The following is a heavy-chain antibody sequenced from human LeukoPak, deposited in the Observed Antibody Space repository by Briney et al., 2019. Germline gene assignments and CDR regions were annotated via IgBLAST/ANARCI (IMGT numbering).Heavy chain of an antibody. J-gene: IGHJ6*02. CDR2: ISGSGERT. CDR1: GLTFSSFP. D-gene: IGHD3-16*01. Sequence: GGSLRLSCAASGLTFSSFPMNWVRQAPGKGLEWVSLISGSGERTHYIDSVKGRFTVSRDNSKNTLYLQMNSLRAEDTAIYYCAKDLGGYNIEGYSYYGVDVWGQGTTVTVSS. CDR3: AKDLGGYNIEGYSYYGVDV. V-gene: IGHV3-23*01.